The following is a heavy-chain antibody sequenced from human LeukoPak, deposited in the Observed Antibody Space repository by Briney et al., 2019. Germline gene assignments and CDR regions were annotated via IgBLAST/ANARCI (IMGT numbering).Heavy chain of an antibody. CDR1: GFTFSSYW. J-gene: IGHJ4*02. CDR2: IKQDGSEK. V-gene: IGHV3-7*03. Sequence: PGGSLRLSCAAAGFTFSSYWMSWVRQAPGKGLEWVANIKQDGSEKYYVDSVKGRFTISRDNSKNTLYLQMNSLRAEDTAVYYCANAARGVNFDYWGQGTLVTVSS. D-gene: IGHD3-10*01. CDR3: ANAARGVNFDY.